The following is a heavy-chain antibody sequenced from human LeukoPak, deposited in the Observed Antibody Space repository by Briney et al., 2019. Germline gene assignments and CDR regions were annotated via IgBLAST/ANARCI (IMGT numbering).Heavy chain of an antibody. CDR3: AREGPIAAAEDYYYGMDV. Sequence: GASVKVSCKASGYTFTSYDINWVRQATGQGLGWMGWMNPNSGNTGYAQKFQGRVTMTRNTSISTAYMELSSLRSEDTAVYYCAREGPIAAAEDYYYGMDVWGQGTTVTVSS. J-gene: IGHJ6*02. V-gene: IGHV1-8*01. CDR2: MNPNSGNT. CDR1: GYTFTSYD. D-gene: IGHD6-13*01.